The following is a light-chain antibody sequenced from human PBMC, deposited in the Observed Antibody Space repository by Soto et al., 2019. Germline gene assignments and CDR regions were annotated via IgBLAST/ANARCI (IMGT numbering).Light chain of an antibody. CDR1: QGISSY. Sequence: IQLTQSPSSLSASVGDRVTVTCRASQGISSYLGWYQQKPGKAPNLLIYAASTLQSGVPSRFSGSGSGTEFTLTISSLQSEDFAVYYCQQYNSWPPITFGQGTRLEIK. J-gene: IGKJ5*01. V-gene: IGKV1-9*01. CDR2: AAS. CDR3: QQYNSWPPIT.